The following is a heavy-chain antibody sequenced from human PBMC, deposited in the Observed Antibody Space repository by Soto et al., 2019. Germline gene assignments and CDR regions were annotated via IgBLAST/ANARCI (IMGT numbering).Heavy chain of an antibody. J-gene: IGHJ6*02. CDR1: GFTFSSYG. Sequence: GGSLRLSCAASGFTFSSYGMHWVRQAPGKGLEWVAVIWYDGSNKYYADSVKGRFTISRDNSKNTLYLQMNSLRAEDTAVYYCARDLTIFGVVLKRYYYGMDVWGQGTTVTVSS. V-gene: IGHV3-33*01. CDR2: IWYDGSNK. D-gene: IGHD3-3*01. CDR3: ARDLTIFGVVLKRYYYGMDV.